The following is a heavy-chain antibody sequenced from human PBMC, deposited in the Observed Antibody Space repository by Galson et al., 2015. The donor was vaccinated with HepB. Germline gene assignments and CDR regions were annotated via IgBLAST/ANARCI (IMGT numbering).Heavy chain of an antibody. J-gene: IGHJ4*02. V-gene: IGHV3-48*01. D-gene: IGHD2-21*01. CDR1: GFTFSSYS. CDR3: ARDGGYCGGDCYGPFDY. CDR2: ISSSSSTI. Sequence: SLRLSCAASGFTFSSYSMNWVRQAPGKGLEWVSYISSSSSTIYYADSVKGRFTISRDNAKNSLYLQMNSLRAEDTAVYYCARDGGYCGGDCYGPFDYWGQGTLVTVSS.